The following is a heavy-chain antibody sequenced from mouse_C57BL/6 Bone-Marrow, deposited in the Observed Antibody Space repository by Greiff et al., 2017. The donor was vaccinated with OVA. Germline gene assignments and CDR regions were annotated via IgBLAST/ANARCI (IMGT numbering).Heavy chain of an antibody. CDR1: GFTFSSYT. CDR2: ISGGGGNT. J-gene: IGHJ2*01. CDR3: ARHETMVTTRGSFDY. Sequence: EVMLVESGGGLVKPGGSLKLSCAASGFTFSSYTMSWVRQTPEKRLEWVATISGGGGNTYYPDSVKGRFTISRDNAKNTLYLQMSSLRSEDTALYYCARHETMVTTRGSFDYWGQGTTLTVSS. V-gene: IGHV5-9*01. D-gene: IGHD2-2*01.